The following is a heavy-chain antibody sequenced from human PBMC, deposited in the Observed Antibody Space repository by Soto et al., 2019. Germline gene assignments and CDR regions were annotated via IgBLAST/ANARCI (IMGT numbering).Heavy chain of an antibody. D-gene: IGHD3-10*01. V-gene: IGHV4-38-2*01. J-gene: IGHJ4*02. CDR1: GSSIGSSYY. CDR3: ARNYYGSGSYYFDY. Sequence: PSETLSLTCAVSGSSIGSSYYWGWIRQPPGKGLEWIGTIHHGGSSFYNPSLKSRVTMSVDTSKNQFSLKLRSVTAADTAVYYCARNYYGSGSYYFDYWGQGTLVTVSS. CDR2: IHHGGSS.